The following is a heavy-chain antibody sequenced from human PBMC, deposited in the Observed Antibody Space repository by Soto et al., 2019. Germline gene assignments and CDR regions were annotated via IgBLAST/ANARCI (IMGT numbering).Heavy chain of an antibody. D-gene: IGHD6-19*01. J-gene: IGHJ4*02. CDR3: ARDQGIAVAVFDY. CDR1: GGSVTSGSYY. CDR2: IYYSGCT. Sequence: QVQLQESGPGLVKPSETLSLTCTVSGGSVTSGSYYWSWIRQPPGKGLEWIGYIYYSGCTNYNPSLKSRVTISVDTSKNQISLKLSSVTAADTAVYYCARDQGIAVAVFDYWGQGTLVTVSS. V-gene: IGHV4-61*01.